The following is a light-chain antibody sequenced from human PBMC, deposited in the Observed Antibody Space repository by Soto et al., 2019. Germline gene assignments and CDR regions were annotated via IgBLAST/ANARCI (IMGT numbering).Light chain of an antibody. CDR3: QQSYSTTWT. CDR2: AAS. Sequence: DIQMTQSPSSLSASVGDRVTITCRASQGISTYLNWYQQKPGKAPKLLIYAASSLQSGVPSGFSGSGSETDFTLTISSLQPEDFATYSCQQSYSTTWTFGQGTKVDTK. J-gene: IGKJ1*01. CDR1: QGISTY. V-gene: IGKV1-39*01.